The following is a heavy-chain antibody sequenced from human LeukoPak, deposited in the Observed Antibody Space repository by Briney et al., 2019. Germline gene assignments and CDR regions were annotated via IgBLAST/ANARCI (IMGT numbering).Heavy chain of an antibody. V-gene: IGHV3-53*01. D-gene: IGHD6-19*01. CDR3: ASWPVGWYGEDS. CDR2: IYGGGST. Sequence: GGSLRLSCAATGLCVSSNFMSWVRQAPGKGLEWVSVIYGGGSTYYADSVKGRFTISRDTPKNTLYLQMNSLRVEDTAVYYCASWPVGWYGEDSWGQGTLVTVSS. J-gene: IGHJ4*02. CDR1: GLCVSSNF.